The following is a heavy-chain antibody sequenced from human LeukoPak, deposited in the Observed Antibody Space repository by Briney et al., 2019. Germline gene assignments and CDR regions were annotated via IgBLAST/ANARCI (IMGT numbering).Heavy chain of an antibody. CDR1: GGPISGYY. CDR2: IYYSGST. J-gene: IGHJ4*02. D-gene: IGHD6-13*01. CDR3: ARLNIIGSSPVHHFDY. Sequence: SETLSLTCTVSGGPISGYYWSWIRQPPGKGLEYIAYIYYSGSTDYNPSLKSRGTISVDTSKNQFSLKLSSVTAADTAVYYCARLNIIGSSPVHHFDYWGQGTLVTVSS. V-gene: IGHV4-59*08.